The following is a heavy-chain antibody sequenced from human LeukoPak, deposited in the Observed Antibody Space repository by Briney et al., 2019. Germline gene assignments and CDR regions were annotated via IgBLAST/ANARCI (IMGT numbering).Heavy chain of an antibody. CDR3: ARDKTTDYGDEVGLDY. V-gene: IGHV1-18*01. CDR1: GHTFTSYG. CDR2: MSAYNGNT. J-gene: IGHJ4*02. Sequence: GASVKVSCKASGHTFTSYGISWVRQAPGQGLEWMARMSAYNGNTNYAQKLQGRVTMTTDTSTSTAYMELRSLRSDDTAVYYCARDKTTDYGDEVGLDYWGQGTLVTVSS. D-gene: IGHD4-17*01.